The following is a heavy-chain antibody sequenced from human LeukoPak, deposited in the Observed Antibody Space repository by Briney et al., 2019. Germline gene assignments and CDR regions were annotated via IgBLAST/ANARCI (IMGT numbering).Heavy chain of an antibody. CDR3: ARDTAGMATRAYYYYYYMDV. D-gene: IGHD5-24*01. V-gene: IGHV4-61*02. Sequence: PSETLSLTCSVSGGSISSGSYYWSWIRQPAGKGLEWIGRIYTSGSTNYNPSLKSRVTMSVDTSKNQFSLKLSSVTAADTAVYYCARDTAGMATRAYYYYYYMDVWGKGTTVTVSS. CDR2: IYTSGST. CDR1: GGSISSGSYY. J-gene: IGHJ6*03.